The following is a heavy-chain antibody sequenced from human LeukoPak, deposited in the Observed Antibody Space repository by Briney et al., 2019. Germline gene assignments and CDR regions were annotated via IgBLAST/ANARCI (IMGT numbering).Heavy chain of an antibody. CDR1: GGSISSTTYY. Sequence: SETLSLTCTVAGGSISSTTYYWGWIRQLPGKGLEWIGSIYYSGSTYYNPSLKSRVTISVDTSKNQFSLKLSSVTAAGTAVYYCARYASGSYFDYWSQGTLVTVSS. J-gene: IGHJ4*02. V-gene: IGHV4-39*01. CDR2: IYYSGST. D-gene: IGHD1-26*01. CDR3: ARYASGSYFDY.